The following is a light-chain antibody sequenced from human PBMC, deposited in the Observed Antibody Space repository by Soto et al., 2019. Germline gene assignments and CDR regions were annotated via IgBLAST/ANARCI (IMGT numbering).Light chain of an antibody. J-gene: IGLJ6*01. CDR1: SSNIGSNY. CDR3: AAWDDSLSVNV. CDR2: RNN. Sequence: QAVVTQPPSASGTPGQRVTISCSGSSSNIGSNYVYWYQQLPGTAPKLLIYRNNQRPSGVPDRFSGSKSGTSASLAISGLRSEDEADYYCAAWDDSLSVNVFGSGTQLTVL. V-gene: IGLV1-47*01.